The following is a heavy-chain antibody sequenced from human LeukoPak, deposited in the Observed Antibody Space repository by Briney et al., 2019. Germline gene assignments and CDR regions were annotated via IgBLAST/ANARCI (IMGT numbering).Heavy chain of an antibody. D-gene: IGHD2-2*01. V-gene: IGHV3-7*01. CDR3: AGVYEYQLLGPIDY. CDR2: IKQDGSEK. CDR1: GFTFSSYW. J-gene: IGHJ4*02. Sequence: GGSLRLSCAASGFTFSSYWMSWVRQAPGKGLEWVANIKQDGSEKYYVDSVKGRFTISRDNAKNSLYLQMNSLRAEDTAVYYCAGVYEYQLLGPIDYWGQGTLVTVSS.